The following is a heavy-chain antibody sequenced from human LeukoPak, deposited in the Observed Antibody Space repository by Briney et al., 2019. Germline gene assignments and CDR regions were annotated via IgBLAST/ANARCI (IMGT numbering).Heavy chain of an antibody. V-gene: IGHV3-20*04. D-gene: IGHD2-2*01. J-gene: IGHJ5*02. CDR2: INWNGGST. CDR3: ARDHWSEKYQVPQPFDP. Sequence: PGGSLRLSCAASGFTFDDYGMSWVRQAPGTGLEWVSGINWNGGSTGYADSVKGRFTISRDNAKNSLYLQMNSLRAEDTALYYCARDHWSEKYQVPQPFDPWGQGTLVTVSS. CDR1: GFTFDDYG.